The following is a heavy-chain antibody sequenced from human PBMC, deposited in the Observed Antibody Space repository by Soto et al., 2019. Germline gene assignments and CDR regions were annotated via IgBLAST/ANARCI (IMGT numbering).Heavy chain of an antibody. CDR3: ARAGDSSGYYSPFDY. CDR1: GYTFADFY. D-gene: IGHD3-22*01. CDR2: MNPNSGGT. J-gene: IGHJ4*02. V-gene: IGHV1-2*02. Sequence: ASVKVSCKTSGYTFADFYIHWVRQAPGQGFEWMGWMNPNSGGTNYAQKFQGRVTMTRDTSISTAYMELSRLRSDDTAVYYCARAGDSSGYYSPFDYWGQGTLVTVSS.